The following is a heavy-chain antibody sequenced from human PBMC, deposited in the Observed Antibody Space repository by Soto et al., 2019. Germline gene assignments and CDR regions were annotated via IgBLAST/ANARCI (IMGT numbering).Heavy chain of an antibody. CDR3: ARGGSHDYYMDV. J-gene: IGHJ6*03. Sequence: ASVKVSCKASGYTFTSYDINWVRQATGQGLEWMGWMNPNSGNTGYAQKFQGRVTMTRNTSISTAYMELSSLRSEDTAVYYCARGGSHDYYMDVWGKGTTVTVSS. V-gene: IGHV1-8*01. D-gene: IGHD3-16*01. CDR2: MNPNSGNT. CDR1: GYTFTSYD.